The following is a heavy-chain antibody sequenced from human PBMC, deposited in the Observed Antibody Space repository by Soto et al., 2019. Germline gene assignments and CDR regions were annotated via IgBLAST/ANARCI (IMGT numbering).Heavy chain of an antibody. CDR3: AGSSGHHAFDI. CDR1: GFTFSSYA. D-gene: IGHD6-19*01. CDR2: ISYDGSNK. J-gene: IGHJ3*02. V-gene: IGHV3-30-3*01. Sequence: QVQLVESGGGVVQPGRSLRLSCAASGFTFSSYAMHWVRQAPGKGLEWVAVISYDGSNKYYEDSVKGRFTISRDNSKNRLYLQMNGLRAEDTAVYYCAGSSGHHAFDIWGQGTMVTVSS.